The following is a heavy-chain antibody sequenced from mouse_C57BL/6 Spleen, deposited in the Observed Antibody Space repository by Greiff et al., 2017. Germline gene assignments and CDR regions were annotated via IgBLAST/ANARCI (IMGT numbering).Heavy chain of an antibody. CDR3: ARNSKEAFDY. D-gene: IGHD2-5*01. CDR1: GYTFTSYW. CDR2: IDPSDSYT. J-gene: IGHJ2*01. Sequence: QVQLKQSGAELVMPGASVKLSCKASGYTFTSYWMHWVKQRPGQGLEWIGEIDPSDSYTNYNQKFKGKSTLTVDKSSSTAYMQLSSLTSEDSAVYYCARNSKEAFDYWGQGTTLTVSS. V-gene: IGHV1-69*01.